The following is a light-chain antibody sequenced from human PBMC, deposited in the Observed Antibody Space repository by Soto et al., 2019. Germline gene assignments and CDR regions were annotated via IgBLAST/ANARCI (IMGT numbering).Light chain of an antibody. CDR2: DAS. CDR1: QDITNY. J-gene: IGKJ4*01. Sequence: DIQMTQSPSSLSASVGDRVTITCQASQDITNYLNWYQQKPGKAPKLLIYDASNLETGVPSRFSGSGSGTDFTFTISSLQPEDIATYYCQQYHNLRTFGGGTKVEIK. V-gene: IGKV1-33*01. CDR3: QQYHNLRT.